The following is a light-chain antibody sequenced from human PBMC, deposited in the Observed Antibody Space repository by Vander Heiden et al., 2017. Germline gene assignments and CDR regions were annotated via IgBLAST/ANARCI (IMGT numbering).Light chain of an antibody. Sequence: SSEVSQPPSVSVSSGQAATITCSGDTLGDKDVSWYQQQPGQSPILIIYQDNKRASGIPERFSGSNSGNTATLTISGIQAMDEADYYGQAGDGRSASVFGPGTKVTVL. J-gene: IGLJ1*01. CDR1: TLGDKD. V-gene: IGLV3-1*01. CDR2: QDN. CDR3: QAGDGRSASV.